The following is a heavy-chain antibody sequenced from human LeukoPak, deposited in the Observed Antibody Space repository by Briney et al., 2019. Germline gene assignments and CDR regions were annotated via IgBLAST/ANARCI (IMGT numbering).Heavy chain of an antibody. J-gene: IGHJ3*02. D-gene: IGHD3-10*01. Sequence: GGSLRLSCAASGFTFSSYAMHWVRQAPGKGLEWVAVISYDGSNKYYANSVKGRFTISRDNSKNTLYLQMNSLRAEDTAVYYCAQSFEFIGAFDIWGQGTMVTVSS. CDR1: GFTFSSYA. V-gene: IGHV3-30*04. CDR2: ISYDGSNK. CDR3: AQSFEFIGAFDI.